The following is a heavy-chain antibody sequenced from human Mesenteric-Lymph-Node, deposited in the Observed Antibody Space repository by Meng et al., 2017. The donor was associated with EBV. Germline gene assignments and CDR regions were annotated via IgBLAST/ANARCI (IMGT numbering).Heavy chain of an antibody. Sequence: QMQTQQWGAGLLKPSETLSLTCAFYGGSFSNHYWSWIRQPPGKGLEWIGEINHSGSTSYNPSLKSRVTISVDTAKNQFSLKMSSVTAADTAVYYCARLIVGSLSTFDYWGQGALVTVSS. CDR1: GGSFSNHY. CDR2: INHSGST. CDR3: ARLIVGSLSTFDY. J-gene: IGHJ4*02. D-gene: IGHD1-26*01. V-gene: IGHV4-34*01.